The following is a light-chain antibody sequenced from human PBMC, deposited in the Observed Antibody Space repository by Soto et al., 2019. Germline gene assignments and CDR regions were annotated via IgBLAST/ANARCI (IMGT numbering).Light chain of an antibody. CDR3: SSYTSTTTRV. Sequence: QSVLTQPASVSGSPGQSITISCTGTSSDVGGYNHVSWYQQHPGKGPKLMIYEVSNRPSGVSNRSSGSKSGNTATLTISGLQAEDEADYYCSSYTSTTTRVFGTGTKVTVL. V-gene: IGLV2-14*03. J-gene: IGLJ1*01. CDR2: EVS. CDR1: SSDVGGYNH.